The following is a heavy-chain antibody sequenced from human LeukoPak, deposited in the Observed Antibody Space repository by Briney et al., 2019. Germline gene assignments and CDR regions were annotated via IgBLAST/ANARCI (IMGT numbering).Heavy chain of an antibody. D-gene: IGHD2-2*01. Sequence: GGSLRLSCAASGFTVGNNYMNWVRQAPGKGLEWVSLIFSHGETSYADSVKGRFTISRDNSKNTLYLQMNGLRVEDTAVYYCARDRCSSTSCFYDYWGQGTLVTVSS. CDR1: GFTVGNNY. J-gene: IGHJ4*02. CDR3: ARDRCSSTSCFYDY. CDR2: IFSHGET. V-gene: IGHV3-66*01.